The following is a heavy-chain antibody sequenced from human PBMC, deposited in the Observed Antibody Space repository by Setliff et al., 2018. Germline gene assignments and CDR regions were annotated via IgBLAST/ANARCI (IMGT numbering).Heavy chain of an antibody. CDR1: GFTFSSYG. J-gene: IGHJ4*02. D-gene: IGHD3-10*01. V-gene: IGHV3-30*02. CDR3: AKDQASLLLWFGEFGY. Sequence: QPGGSLRLSCAASGFTFSSYGMHWVRQAPGKGLEWVAFIRYDGSNKYYADSVKGRFTISRDNSKNTLYLQMNSLRAEDTAVYYCAKDQASLLLWFGEFGYWGQGTLVTVSS. CDR2: IRYDGSNK.